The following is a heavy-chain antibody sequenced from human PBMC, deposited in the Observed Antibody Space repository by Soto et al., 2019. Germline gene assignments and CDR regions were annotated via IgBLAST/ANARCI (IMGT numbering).Heavy chain of an antibody. Sequence: QVQLVQSGAEVKKPGSSVKVSCKASGGTFGRYTLSWVRQAPGQGLEWMGWIIPILETANYARRFQGRLTITAHTSTGTAYMDLSGLKSDDTGVYYCARGGKLGGDLDVCGKGIPVTVSS. CDR1: GGTFGRYT. D-gene: IGHD3-16*01. CDR2: IIPILETA. CDR3: ARGGKLGGDLDV. J-gene: IGHJ6*04. V-gene: IGHV1-69*08.